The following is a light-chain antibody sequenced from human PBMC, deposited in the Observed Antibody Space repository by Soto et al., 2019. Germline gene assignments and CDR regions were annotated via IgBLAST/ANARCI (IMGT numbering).Light chain of an antibody. CDR2: NTI. Sequence: HTVVTQEPSLTVSPGGTVTLTCASSTGAVTSGYYPNWFQQKPGQAPRALIYNTINKHSWTPARFSGSLLGGKAALTLSGVQPEDEAEYYCLLYYGGPWVFGGGTKLTVL. J-gene: IGLJ3*02. CDR1: TGAVTSGYY. CDR3: LLYYGGPWV. V-gene: IGLV7-43*01.